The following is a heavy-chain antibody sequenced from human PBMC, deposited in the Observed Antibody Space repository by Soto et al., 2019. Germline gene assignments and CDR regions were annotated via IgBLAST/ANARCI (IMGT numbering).Heavy chain of an antibody. V-gene: IGHV1-69*06. CDR2: IIPNYEAA. D-gene: IGHD4-17*01. J-gene: IGHJ3*02. CDR3: ARYWNAGTLYGAFDI. Sequence: QVQLVQSGAEVRKPGSSVKVSCEASGGSFNNFVISWLRQAPGQGLVWMGGIIPNYEAANYAQKFRGRLTITADKATNTAYMELNSLRPEDTATYFCARYWNAGTLYGAFDIWGLGTTVIVS. CDR1: GGSFNNFV.